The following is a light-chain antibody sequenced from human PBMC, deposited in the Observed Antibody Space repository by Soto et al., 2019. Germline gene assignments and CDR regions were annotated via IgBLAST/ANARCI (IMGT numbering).Light chain of an antibody. J-gene: IGKJ4*01. CDR3: QQYNQWPLT. Sequence: EIVMTQSPATLSVSPGEKATLSCRASQTVSINLAWYQQKPGQAPRLLIYFASTRATGIPARFSGSGSGTEFTLTISSLQSEDFAVYYCQQYNQWPLTFGGGTKAETK. CDR2: FAS. V-gene: IGKV3-15*01. CDR1: QTVSIN.